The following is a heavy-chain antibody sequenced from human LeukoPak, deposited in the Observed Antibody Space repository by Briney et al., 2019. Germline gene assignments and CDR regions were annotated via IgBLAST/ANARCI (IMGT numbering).Heavy chain of an antibody. Sequence: GRSLRLSCVASGFIFSSHGMHWVRQAPGKGLEWVAGTSKDGSYKHYADSVKGRFTISRDNSKNTLYLQMNGLTADDTAVYYCARDPAYEYVWGTYRPDPYFDYWGQGALVTVSS. CDR2: TSKDGSYK. J-gene: IGHJ4*02. V-gene: IGHV3-30*03. CDR1: GFIFSSHG. D-gene: IGHD3-16*02. CDR3: ARDPAYEYVWGTYRPDPYFDY.